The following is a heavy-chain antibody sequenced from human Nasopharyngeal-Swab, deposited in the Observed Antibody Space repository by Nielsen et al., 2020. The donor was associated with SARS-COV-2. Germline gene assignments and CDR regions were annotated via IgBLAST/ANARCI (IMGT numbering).Heavy chain of an antibody. CDR3: ARVGTYYYDSSGHLNYYYYYYMDV. D-gene: IGHD3-22*01. V-gene: IGHV4-31*02. CDR2: ITYNGNT. J-gene: IGHJ6*03. Sequence: PGKGLEWIAFITYNGNTYYDPSLKSRVSLSLDTSGNRISLNLTAVTAADTAVYYCARVGTYYYDSSGHLNYYYYYYMDVWGKGTTVTVS.